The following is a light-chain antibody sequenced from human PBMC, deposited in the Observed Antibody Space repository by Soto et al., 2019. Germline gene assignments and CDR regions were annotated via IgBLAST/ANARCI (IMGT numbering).Light chain of an antibody. CDR1: SSDVGGYNS. Sequence: QSVLTQPASVSGSPGQSITISCTGTSSDVGGYNSVSWYQKHPGKAPKLMIYEVSNRPSGVSNRFSGSKSGNTASLTISGLQAEDEADYYCSSYTTSSTAYVFGIGTKVTVL. CDR3: SSYTTSSTAYV. J-gene: IGLJ1*01. CDR2: EVS. V-gene: IGLV2-14*01.